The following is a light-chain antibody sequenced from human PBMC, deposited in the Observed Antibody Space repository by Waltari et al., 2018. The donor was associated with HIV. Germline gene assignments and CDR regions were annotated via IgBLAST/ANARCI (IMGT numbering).Light chain of an antibody. CDR1: QSVSSY. J-gene: IGKJ3*01. CDR2: DVS. Sequence: IVFTQSPATLSLSPGERATLSCRASQSVSSYLAWYQQKPGQAPRLLIYDVSNRATGIPARFSGSGSGTDFTLTISSLEPEDFAVYYCQQRSTWPRTFGPGTKVDIK. V-gene: IGKV3-11*01. CDR3: QQRSTWPRT.